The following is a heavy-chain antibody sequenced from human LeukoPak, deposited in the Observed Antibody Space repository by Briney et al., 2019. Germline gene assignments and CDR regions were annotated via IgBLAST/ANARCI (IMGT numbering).Heavy chain of an antibody. V-gene: IGHV4-34*01. CDR3: ANWNARTHSNDD. D-gene: IGHD1-1*01. J-gene: IGHJ4*02. CDR2: INHSGTT. Sequence: SETLSLTCAVYGGSFSNYYWTWIRQTPGKGLEWIGEINHSGTTTYNPSLGSRVTISVDTSKDQFSLNLTSVTAADTAVYFCANWNARTHSNDDWGQGTLVTVSS. CDR1: GGSFSNYY.